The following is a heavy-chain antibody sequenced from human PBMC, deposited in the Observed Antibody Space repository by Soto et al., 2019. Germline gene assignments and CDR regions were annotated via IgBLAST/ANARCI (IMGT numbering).Heavy chain of an antibody. Sequence: SQTLSLTCAISGDSVSSNSAAWNWIRQSPSRGLEWLGRTYYRSKWYNDYAVSVKSRITINPDTSKNQFSLQLNSVTPEDTAVYYCARGSRYSSSCYYYGMDVWGQGTTVTVSS. CDR2: TYYRSKWYN. CDR1: GDSVSSNSAA. CDR3: ARGSRYSSSCYYYGMDV. V-gene: IGHV6-1*01. D-gene: IGHD6-6*01. J-gene: IGHJ6*02.